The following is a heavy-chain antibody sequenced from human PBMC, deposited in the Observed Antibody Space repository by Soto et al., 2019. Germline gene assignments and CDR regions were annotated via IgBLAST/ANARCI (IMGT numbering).Heavy chain of an antibody. V-gene: IGHV4-34*02. CDR3: ARDRQYYHFWSGYQNEGPYDMDV. D-gene: IGHD3-3*02. CDR2: INHSGGT. Sequence: QVQLQQWGAGLLKPSETLSLTCAVYGGSFSGYYWTWIRQAPGKGLEWIGEINHSGGTNYNSSLKSRVTISVDTSTHQFSLILSSVTAAATAVYYCARDRQYYHFWSGYQNEGPYDMDVWGQGTTVTVSS. CDR1: GGSFSGYY. J-gene: IGHJ6*02.